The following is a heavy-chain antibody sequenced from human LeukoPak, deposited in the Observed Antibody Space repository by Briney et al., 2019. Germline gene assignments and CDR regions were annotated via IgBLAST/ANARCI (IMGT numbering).Heavy chain of an antibody. CDR2: IYHSGST. CDR1: GGSISSGGYY. D-gene: IGHD6-6*01. CDR3: ARDSGSSSSY. V-gene: IGHV4-30-2*01. J-gene: IGHJ4*02. Sequence: PSETLSLTCTVSGGSISSGGYYWSWIRQPPGKGLEWIGYIYHSGSTYYNPSLKSRVTISVDRSKNQFSLKLSSVTAADTAVYYCARDSGSSSSYWGQGTLVTVSS.